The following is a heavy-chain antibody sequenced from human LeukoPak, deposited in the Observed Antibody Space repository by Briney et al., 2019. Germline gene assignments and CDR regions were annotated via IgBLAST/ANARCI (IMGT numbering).Heavy chain of an antibody. CDR1: GGTFSSYA. CDR2: IIPIFGTA. V-gene: IGHV1-69*01. J-gene: IGHJ4*02. CDR3: ARGILTGYYAYYFDY. D-gene: IGHD3-9*01. Sequence: SVKVSCKASGGTFSSYAISWVRQAPGQGLEWMGGIIPIFGTANYAQKFQGRVTITADESTSTAYMELSSLRSEDTAVYYCARGILTGYYAYYFDYWGQGTLVTVSS.